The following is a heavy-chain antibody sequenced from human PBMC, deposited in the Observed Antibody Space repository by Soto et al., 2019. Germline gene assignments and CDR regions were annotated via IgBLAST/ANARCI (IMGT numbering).Heavy chain of an antibody. V-gene: IGHV3-30-3*01. CDR3: ARSSQRRPKYYYEGGAYYYYGMDV. CDR2: ISYDGSNK. J-gene: IGHJ6*02. Sequence: QVQLVESGGGVVQPGRSLRLSCAASGFTFSSYAMHWVRQAPGKGLEWVAVISYDGSNKYYADSVKGRFTISRDNSKNTLYLQMNSMRAEDTAVYYCARSSQRRPKYYYEGGAYYYYGMDVWGPGTTVTVSS. CDR1: GFTFSSYA. D-gene: IGHD3-22*01.